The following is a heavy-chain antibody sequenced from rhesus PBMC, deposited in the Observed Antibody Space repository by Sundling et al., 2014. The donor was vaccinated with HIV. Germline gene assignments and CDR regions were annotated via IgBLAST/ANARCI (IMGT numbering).Heavy chain of an antibody. D-gene: IGHD6-31*01. CDR1: GFTFSSYG. CDR3: AREGEPYSSGWYYGLDS. Sequence: EVQLVESGGGLVQPGGSLRLSCVASGFTFSSYGMHWVRQAPGKGLEWVAVISYDGSKKYYVDSVKDRFTISRDNSKNMLYLQMNNLKLEDTAVYYCAREGEPYSSGWYYGLDSWGQGVVVTVSS. V-gene: IGHV3-54*02. CDR2: ISYDGSKK. J-gene: IGHJ6*01.